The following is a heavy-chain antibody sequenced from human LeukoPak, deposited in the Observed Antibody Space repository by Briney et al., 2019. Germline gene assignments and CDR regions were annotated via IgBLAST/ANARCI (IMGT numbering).Heavy chain of an antibody. V-gene: IGHV1-46*01. J-gene: IGHJ4*02. CDR2: INPSGGIT. CDR3: ARQGYSGYNVDC. Sequence: ASVKVSCKASGYTFTSYGISWVRQAPGQGLEWMGIINPSGGITSYAQKFQGRVTMTRDMSTSTVYMELSSLRSEDTAVYYCARQGYSGYNVDCWGQGTLVTVSS. D-gene: IGHD5-12*01. CDR1: GYTFTSYG.